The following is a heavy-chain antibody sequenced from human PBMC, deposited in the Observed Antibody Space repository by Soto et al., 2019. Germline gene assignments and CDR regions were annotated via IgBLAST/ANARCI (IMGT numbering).Heavy chain of an antibody. V-gene: IGHV3-23*01. J-gene: IGHJ4*02. CDR1: GFTFSSYA. Sequence: EVQLSESGGGLAQPGGSLRLSCAASGFTFSSYAMSWVRQAPGKGLEWVSGIGGSGDNTFYADFVKGRFTISRENSENTLYLQMNSMRAEDTAIYYCARTITGYFWAGAYWGQGTPVTVSS. CDR2: IGGSGDNT. CDR3: ARTITGYFWAGAY. D-gene: IGHD1-1*01.